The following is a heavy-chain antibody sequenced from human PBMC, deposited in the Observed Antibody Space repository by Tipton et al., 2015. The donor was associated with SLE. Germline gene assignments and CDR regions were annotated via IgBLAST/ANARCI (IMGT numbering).Heavy chain of an antibody. CDR3: ARDREQWLASGGIDV. Sequence: TLSLTCTVSGGSISSYYWSWIRQRPGKGLEWIGYISDSGNTNYNPSLKSPVSISVDTPKNQFSLKLSSVTAEDTAVYYCARDREQWLASGGIDVWGQGTTVTVSS. CDR2: ISDSGNT. V-gene: IGHV4-59*01. J-gene: IGHJ6*02. CDR1: GGSISSYY. D-gene: IGHD6-19*01.